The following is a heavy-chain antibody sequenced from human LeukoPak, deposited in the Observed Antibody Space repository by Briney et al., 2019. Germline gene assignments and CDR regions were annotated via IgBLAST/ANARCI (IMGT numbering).Heavy chain of an antibody. CDR1: GFSFSSYN. D-gene: IGHD3-22*01. J-gene: IGHJ4*02. CDR3: AKDLATMIGLDY. CDR2: ISISSSLA. V-gene: IGHV3-48*01. Sequence: GGSLRLSCAASGFSFSSYNMNWLRQAPGKGLEWVSYISISSSLAYYADSVKGRFTISRDNSKNTLYPQMNSLRAEDTAVYYCAKDLATMIGLDYWGQGTLVTVSS.